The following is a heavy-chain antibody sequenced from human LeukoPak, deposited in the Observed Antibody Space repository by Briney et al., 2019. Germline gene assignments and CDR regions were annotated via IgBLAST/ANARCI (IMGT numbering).Heavy chain of an antibody. CDR1: GGSFSGYY. Sequence: PSETLSLTCAVYGGSFSGYYWSWIRQPPGKGLEWIGEINHSGSTNYNPSLKSRVTISVDTSKNQFSLKLSSVTAADTAVYYCAGAIAAAGTPDGYWGQGTLVTVSS. D-gene: IGHD6-13*01. CDR2: INHSGST. J-gene: IGHJ4*02. V-gene: IGHV4-34*01. CDR3: AGAIAAAGTPDGY.